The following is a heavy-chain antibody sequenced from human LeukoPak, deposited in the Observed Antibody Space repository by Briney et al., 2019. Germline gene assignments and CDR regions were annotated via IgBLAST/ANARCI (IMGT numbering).Heavy chain of an antibody. CDR3: ARRAAGDYFDY. CDR1: GGSISSGGYY. D-gene: IGHD6-13*01. Sequence: SQTLSLTCTVSGGSISSGGYYWSWIRQPPGKGLEWIGYIYHSGSTYYNPSLKSRVTISVDRSKNQFSLKLSSVTAADTAVYYRARRAAGDYFDYWGQGNLVTVSS. CDR2: IYHSGST. V-gene: IGHV4-30-2*01. J-gene: IGHJ4*02.